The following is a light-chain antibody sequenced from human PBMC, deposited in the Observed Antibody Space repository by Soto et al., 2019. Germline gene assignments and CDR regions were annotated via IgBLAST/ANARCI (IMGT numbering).Light chain of an antibody. Sequence: EIVLTQSPATLPLSPGERATLSCRASQSVSSYLAWYQQKPGQAPRLLIYDASNRATGIPARFSGSGSGTDFTLTISSLEPEDFAVYYCQHETFGQGTKVDIK. CDR3: QHET. CDR1: QSVSSY. J-gene: IGKJ1*01. V-gene: IGKV3-11*01. CDR2: DAS.